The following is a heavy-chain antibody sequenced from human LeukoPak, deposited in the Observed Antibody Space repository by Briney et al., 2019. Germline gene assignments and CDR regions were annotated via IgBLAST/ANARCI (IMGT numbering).Heavy chain of an antibody. J-gene: IGHJ4*02. D-gene: IGHD3-10*01. CDR2: IYHSGST. Sequence: SETLSLTCAVSGGSISSSNWWSWVRQPPGKGLEWIGEIYHSGSTNYNPSLKSRVTISVDKSKNQFSLKLSSVTAADTAVYYCARESYYGSGSEGYFACWGQGTLVTVSS. V-gene: IGHV4-4*02. CDR1: GGSISSSNW. CDR3: ARESYYGSGSEGYFAC.